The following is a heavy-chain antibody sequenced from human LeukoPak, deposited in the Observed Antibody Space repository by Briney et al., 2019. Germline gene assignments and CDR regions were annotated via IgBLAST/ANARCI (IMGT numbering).Heavy chain of an antibody. D-gene: IGHD3-10*01. Sequence: SVKVSCKASGGTFSSYAISWVRQAPGQGLEWMGGIIPIFGTANYAQKFQGRVTITADESTSTAYMELSSLRSEDTAVYYCARDRNMVRGVIINWFDPWGQGTLVTVSS. J-gene: IGHJ5*02. CDR3: ARDRNMVRGVIINWFDP. V-gene: IGHV1-69*13. CDR1: GGTFSSYA. CDR2: IIPIFGTA.